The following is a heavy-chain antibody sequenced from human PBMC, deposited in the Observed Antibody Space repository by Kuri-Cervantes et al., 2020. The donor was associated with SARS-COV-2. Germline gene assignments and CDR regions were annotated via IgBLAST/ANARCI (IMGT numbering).Heavy chain of an antibody. CDR2: IYYSGST. Sequence: SETLSLTCTVSGGSVSSGSYYWSWIRQPPGKGLEWIGYIYYSGSTNYNPSLKSRVTISVDTSKNQFSLKLSSVTAADTAVYYCARGYCSSTSCLPVDYYGMDVWGQGTTVTVSS. CDR3: ARGYCSSTSCLPVDYYGMDV. CDR1: GGSVSSGSYY. D-gene: IGHD2-2*01. J-gene: IGHJ6*02. V-gene: IGHV4-61*01.